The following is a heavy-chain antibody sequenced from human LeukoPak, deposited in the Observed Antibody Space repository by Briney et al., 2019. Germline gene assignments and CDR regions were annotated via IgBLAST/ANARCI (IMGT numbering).Heavy chain of an antibody. CDR2: INHSGST. J-gene: IGHJ5*02. CDR1: GGSFSGYY. Sequence: SETLSLTCAVYGGSFSGYYWSWIRQPPGKGLEWIGEINHSGSTNYNPSLKSRVTISVDTSKNQFSLKLSSVTAADTAVYYCARVGTAYYDYVWGSYRYTGWFDPWGQGTLVTVSS. CDR3: ARVGTAYYDYVWGSYRYTGWFDP. D-gene: IGHD3-16*02. V-gene: IGHV4-34*01.